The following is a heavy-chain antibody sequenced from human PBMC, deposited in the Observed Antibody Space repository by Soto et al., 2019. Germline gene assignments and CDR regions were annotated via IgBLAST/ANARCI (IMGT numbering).Heavy chain of an antibody. CDR1: SGSISSHNW. V-gene: IGHV4-4*02. J-gene: IGHJ3*02. D-gene: IGHD1-1*01. CDR2: IYHSGLI. Sequence: QVQLQESGPGLVKPSGTLSLTCAVSSGSISSHNWWNWVRQPPGKELEWIGEIYHSGLIKYNPSLKSRVTISVDKSKNQFSLNLTSVTAADTAVYDCARERLTGGGAFDIWGQGTMVSVSS. CDR3: ARERLTGGGAFDI.